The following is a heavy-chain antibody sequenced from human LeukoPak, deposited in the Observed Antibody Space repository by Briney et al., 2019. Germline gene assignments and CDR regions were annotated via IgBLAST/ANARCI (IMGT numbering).Heavy chain of an antibody. CDR1: GDSVSSNS. V-gene: IGHV6-1*01. CDR3: ARDGGTTGTTGWFDP. Sequence: SQTPSLTCAISGDSVSSNSWNWIRQSPSRGLEWLGRIYYKSKWFNDYAVSVKGRITINPDTSKNQFSLQLNSVTPEDTAVYYCARDGGTTGTTGWFDPWGQGTLVTVSS. D-gene: IGHD1-1*01. CDR2: IYYKSKWFN. J-gene: IGHJ5*02.